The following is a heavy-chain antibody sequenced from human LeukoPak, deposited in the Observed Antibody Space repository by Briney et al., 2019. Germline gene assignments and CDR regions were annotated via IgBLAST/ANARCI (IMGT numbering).Heavy chain of an antibody. J-gene: IGHJ4*02. CDR1: GFTVSSNY. V-gene: IGHV3-53*01. D-gene: IGHD6-13*01. Sequence: GGSLRLSCAASGFTVSSNYMSWVRQAPGKGLEWVSVIYSGGSTYYADSVKGRFTISRDNFKNTLYLQMNSLRAEDTAIYYCAKYLAVAAQDYWGQGTLVTVSS. CDR3: AKYLAVAAQDY. CDR2: IYSGGST.